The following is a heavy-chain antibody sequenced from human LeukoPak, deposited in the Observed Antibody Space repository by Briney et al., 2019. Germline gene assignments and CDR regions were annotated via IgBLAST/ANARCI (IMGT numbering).Heavy chain of an antibody. CDR3: ARGYSGSYPWLY. J-gene: IGHJ4*02. CDR2: INHSGST. V-gene: IGHV4-34*01. D-gene: IGHD1-26*01. Sequence: SETLSLTCAVYGGSFSGYYWSWIRQPPGKGLEWIGEINHSGSTNYNPSLKSRVTISVDTSKNQFSLKLSSVTAADTAVYYCARGYSGSYPWLYWGQGTLVTVSS. CDR1: GGSFSGYY.